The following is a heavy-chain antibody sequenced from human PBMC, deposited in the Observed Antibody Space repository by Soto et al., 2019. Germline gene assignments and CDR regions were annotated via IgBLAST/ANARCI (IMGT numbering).Heavy chain of an antibody. CDR2: IFYAGNT. D-gene: IGHD6-13*01. J-gene: IGHJ5*02. Sequence: SETLSLTCNVSGVSISSSLSYWAWFRQPPGKELEWIANIFYAGNTYYNPSLKSRGTVSVDTSKNQFSLKLDSVTAADTAVYYCARQAAAPGIDLWFDPWGQGTLVTVSS. CDR3: ARQAAAPGIDLWFDP. V-gene: IGHV4-39*01. CDR1: GVSISSSLSY.